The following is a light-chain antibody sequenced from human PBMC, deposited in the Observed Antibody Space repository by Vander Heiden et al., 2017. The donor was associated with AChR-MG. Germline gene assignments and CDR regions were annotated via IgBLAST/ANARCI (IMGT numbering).Light chain of an antibody. CDR1: SGHSSYA. CDR3: QTWGTGIPV. CDR2: LNSDGSH. J-gene: IGLJ3*02. Sequence: QLVLTQSPSASASLGASVKLTCTLSSGHSSYAIAWHQQQPEKGPRYWMKLNSDGSHSKGDGSPDRFSGSSSGAERYLTISSLQYEDEDDYYCQTWGTGIPVFGGGTKLTVL. V-gene: IGLV4-69*01.